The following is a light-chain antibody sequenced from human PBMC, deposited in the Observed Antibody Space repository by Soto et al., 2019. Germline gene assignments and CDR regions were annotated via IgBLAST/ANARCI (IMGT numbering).Light chain of an antibody. CDR1: SSDVGTYHA. CDR3: CSSAPESTYV. Sequence: QSALDQPTSVSGSPVQWITISCTGTSSDVGTYHAVSWYEHHPGKAPQVIIYPGTKRPSGVSPCISGSVSGNTASLTVSGLQAEDEAEYFCCSSAPESTYVFGTGTKVTAL. V-gene: IGLV2-23*01. CDR2: PGT. J-gene: IGLJ1*01.